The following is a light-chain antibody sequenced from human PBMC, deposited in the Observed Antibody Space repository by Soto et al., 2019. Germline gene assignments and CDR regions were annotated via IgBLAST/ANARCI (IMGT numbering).Light chain of an antibody. CDR3: QQYDNLPMYT. V-gene: IGKV1-33*01. CDR2: DAS. CDR1: QDISNY. J-gene: IGKJ2*01. Sequence: DIQMTQSPSSLSASVGDRVTITCQASQDISNYLNWYQQKPGKAPKLLIYDASNLETGVPSRFSGSGSGTEFTITISSRQPEDIATYYCQQYDNLPMYTFGQGTKLEIK.